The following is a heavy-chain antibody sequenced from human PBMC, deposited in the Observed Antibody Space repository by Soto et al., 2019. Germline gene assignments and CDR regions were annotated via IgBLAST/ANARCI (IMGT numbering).Heavy chain of an antibody. CDR3: AREGGRGYSGYDLNYFDY. CDR2: IYYSGST. D-gene: IGHD5-12*01. CDR1: GGSISSGDYY. Sequence: PSETLSLTCTVSGGSISSGDYYWRWIRQPPGKGLEWIGYIYYSGSTYYNPSLKSRVTISVDTSKNQFSLKLSSVTAADTAVYYCAREGGRGYSGYDLNYFDYWGQGTLVTVSS. J-gene: IGHJ4*02. V-gene: IGHV4-30-4*01.